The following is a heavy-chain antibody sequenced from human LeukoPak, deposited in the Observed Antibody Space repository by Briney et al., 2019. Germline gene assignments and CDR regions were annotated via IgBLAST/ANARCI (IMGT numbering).Heavy chain of an antibody. CDR1: GFSFSSYG. J-gene: IGHJ4*02. Sequence: GGSLRLSCAGSGFSFSSYGMHWVRQAPGKGLEWVSYITGGSTTIYYADSVKGRFTISRDNAKNSLYLQMNSLRAEDTAVYYCARDYSTVTTFFDYWGQGTLVTVSS. D-gene: IGHD4-17*01. V-gene: IGHV3-48*01. CDR2: ITGGSTTI. CDR3: ARDYSTVTTFFDY.